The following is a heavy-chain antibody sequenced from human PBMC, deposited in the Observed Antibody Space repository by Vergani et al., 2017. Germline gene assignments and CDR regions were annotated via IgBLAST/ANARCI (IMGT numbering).Heavy chain of an antibody. V-gene: IGHV4-34*01. Sequence: QVQLQQWGAGLLKPSETLSLTCAVYGGSFSGYYWSWIRQPPGKGLEWIGEINHSGSTNYNPSLKSRVTISVDTSKNQFSLKLSSVTAADTAVYYCARDSAYCSSTSCFNWFDPWGQGTLVTVSS. J-gene: IGHJ5*02. CDR3: ARDSAYCSSTSCFNWFDP. CDR2: INHSGST. D-gene: IGHD2-2*01. CDR1: GGSFSGYY.